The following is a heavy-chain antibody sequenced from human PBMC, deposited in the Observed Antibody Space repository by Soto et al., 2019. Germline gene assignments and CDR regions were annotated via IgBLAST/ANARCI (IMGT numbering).Heavy chain of an antibody. Sequence: SQTHSLTCAISGDSVSSNSAAWNWIRQSPSRGLEWLGRTYYRSKWYNDYAVSVKSRITINPDTSKNQFSLQLNSVTPEDTAVYYCAIVFGITMVRGKKYYYYSMDVGGKGTTVTVSS. CDR3: AIVFGITMVRGKKYYYYSMDV. CDR2: TYYRSKWYN. CDR1: GDSVSSNSAA. V-gene: IGHV6-1*01. J-gene: IGHJ6*03. D-gene: IGHD3-10*01.